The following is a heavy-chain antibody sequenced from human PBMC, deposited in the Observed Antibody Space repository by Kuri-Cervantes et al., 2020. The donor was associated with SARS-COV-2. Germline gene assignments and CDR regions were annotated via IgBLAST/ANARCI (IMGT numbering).Heavy chain of an antibody. CDR2: IWYDGSYK. V-gene: IGHV3-30*19. CDR1: GFTFSNYG. CDR3: ARAQVDSSSYYYYYMDV. D-gene: IGHD5-12*01. Sequence: GESLKISCAASGFTFSNYGMHWVRQAPGKGLEWVAVIWYDGSYKYYADSVKGRFTISRDNSKNTLYLQMNSLRAEDTAVYYCARAQVDSSSYYYYYMDVWGKGTTVTVSS. J-gene: IGHJ6*03.